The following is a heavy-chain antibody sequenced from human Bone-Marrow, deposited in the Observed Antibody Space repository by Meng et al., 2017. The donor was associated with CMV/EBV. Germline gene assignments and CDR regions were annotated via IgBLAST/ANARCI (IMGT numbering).Heavy chain of an antibody. CDR3: ARDATLPDD. Sequence: GESLKISCAASGFTFSNSDMNWVRQGPGKGLVWVSRITADGTITSYADSVRGRFTISRDNAKNTLYLHMDSLTAEDTAMYYCARDATLPDDWGQGTLVTVSS. CDR2: ITADGTIT. CDR1: GFTFSNSD. J-gene: IGHJ4*02. D-gene: IGHD2-2*01. V-gene: IGHV3-74*01.